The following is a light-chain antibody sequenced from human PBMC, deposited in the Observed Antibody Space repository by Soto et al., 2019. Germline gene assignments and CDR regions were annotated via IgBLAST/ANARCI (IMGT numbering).Light chain of an antibody. CDR2: ATS. Sequence: DTQMTQSPSSLPASVGDRVTITCRASQTVAKSLNWYQQKPGKAPDLLIYATSHLHSEVPSRFSGSGSGTDFTLTINSLQPEDFATYYCQQLNRYPRTFGQGTRLEIK. V-gene: IGKV1-39*01. CDR1: QTVAKS. J-gene: IGKJ5*01. CDR3: QQLNRYPRT.